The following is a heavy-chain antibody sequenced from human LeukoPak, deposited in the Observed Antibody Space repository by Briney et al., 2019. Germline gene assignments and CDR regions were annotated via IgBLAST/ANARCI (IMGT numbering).Heavy chain of an antibody. CDR1: GFTFSSYA. Sequence: GGSLRLSCAASGFTFSSYAMNGVRQARGKGLEWVSVISGNGGRTYYRDSVKGLFTISRDNSKNTLYLQMNSLRAEDTAVYYCAKDPSGSSWYNFDYWGQGTQVAVSS. CDR3: AKDPSGSSWYNFDY. J-gene: IGHJ4*02. V-gene: IGHV3-23*01. CDR2: ISGNGGRT. D-gene: IGHD6-13*01.